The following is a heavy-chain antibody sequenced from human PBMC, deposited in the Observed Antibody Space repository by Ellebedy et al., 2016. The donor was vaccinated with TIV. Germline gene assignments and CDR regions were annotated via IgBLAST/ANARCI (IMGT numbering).Heavy chain of an antibody. CDR2: IIPIFGTA. V-gene: IGHV1-69*13. Sequence: SVKVSXXASGGTFSSYAISWVRQAPGQGLEWMGGIIPIFGTANYAQKFQGRVTITADESTSTAYMELSSLRSEDTAVYYCASGGSRDYWFDYWGQGTLVTVSS. D-gene: IGHD3-16*01. CDR3: ASGGSRDYWFDY. CDR1: GGTFSSYA. J-gene: IGHJ4*02.